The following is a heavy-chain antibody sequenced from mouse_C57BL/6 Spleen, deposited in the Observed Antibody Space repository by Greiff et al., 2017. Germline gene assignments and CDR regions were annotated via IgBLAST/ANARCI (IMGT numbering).Heavy chain of an antibody. D-gene: IGHD2-1*01. J-gene: IGHJ1*03. V-gene: IGHV5-16*01. CDR1: GFTFSDYY. Sequence: EVNVVESEGGLVQPGSSMKLSCTASGFTFSDYYMAWVRQVPEKGLEWVANINYDGSSTYYLDSLKSRFIISRDNAKNILYLQMSSLKSEDTATYYCAREYGNHWYFDVWGTGTTVTVSS. CDR2: INYDGSST. CDR3: AREYGNHWYFDV.